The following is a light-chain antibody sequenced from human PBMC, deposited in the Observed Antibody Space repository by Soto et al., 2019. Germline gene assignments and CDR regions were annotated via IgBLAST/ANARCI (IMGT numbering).Light chain of an antibody. J-gene: IGLJ3*02. Sequence: QSALTQPPSASGSPGQSVTISCTGTKSDIGVYDFVSWYQHHPGKAPRLIIYEVVQRPSGVPDRFSGSKSGNTASLTVSGLQAADEADYYCQAYDYSLTASVFGGGTKVTVL. CDR1: KSDIGVYDF. CDR3: QAYDYSLTASV. V-gene: IGLV2-8*01. CDR2: EVV.